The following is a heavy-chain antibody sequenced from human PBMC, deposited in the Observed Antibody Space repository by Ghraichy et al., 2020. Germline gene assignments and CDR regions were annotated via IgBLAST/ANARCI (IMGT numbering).Heavy chain of an antibody. Sequence: SETLSLTCTVSGGSISSSSYYWGWIRQPPGKGLEWIGSIYYTGSTSYNPSLKSRVTISVDTPKNQFSLKLSSVTAADTAGYYCAGGSKFGGYYYYYGMGVWGQGTTVTVSS. D-gene: IGHD3-16*01. CDR3: AGGSKFGGYYYYYGMGV. CDR1: GGSISSSSYY. J-gene: IGHJ6*02. CDR2: IYYTGST. V-gene: IGHV4-39*01.